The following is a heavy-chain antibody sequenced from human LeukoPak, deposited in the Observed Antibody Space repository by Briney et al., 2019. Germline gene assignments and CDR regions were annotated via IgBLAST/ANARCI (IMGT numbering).Heavy chain of an antibody. Sequence: GGSLRLSCAASGFTFSSYAMNWVRQAPGKGLEWVSAICSNDNNTYYANSVKGRFTISRDNSKNTLSLQLNSLRAEDTAVYYCARDRDGYLDYWGQGTLVTVSS. CDR2: ICSNDNNT. V-gene: IGHV3-23*01. D-gene: IGHD5-24*01. CDR3: ARDRDGYLDY. J-gene: IGHJ4*02. CDR1: GFTFSSYA.